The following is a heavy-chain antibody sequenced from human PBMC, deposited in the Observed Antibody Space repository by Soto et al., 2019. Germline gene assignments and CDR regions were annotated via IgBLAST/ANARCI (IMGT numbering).Heavy chain of an antibody. V-gene: IGHV3-23*01. D-gene: IGHD3-9*01. CDR3: AKTYDILTGGDY. CDR1: GLTFSTYA. CDR2: ISGSAGST. J-gene: IGHJ4*02. Sequence: EVQLLESGGGLVQPGGSLRLSCAASGLTFSTYAMIWVRQAPGKGLEWVSAISGSAGSTYYADSVKGRFTISRDNSKNTLYLQMNSLRAEDTAVYYCAKTYDILTGGDYWGQGTLVTVSS.